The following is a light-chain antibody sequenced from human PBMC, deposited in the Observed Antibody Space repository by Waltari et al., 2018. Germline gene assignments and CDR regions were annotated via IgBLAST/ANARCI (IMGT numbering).Light chain of an antibody. Sequence: DIQMTQSPSSLSASVGDRVTITCRASQDISNFLAWYQQKPGKVPKLLIYRASTLLSGVPSRFSGSRSGTDFSITIGGLQPEDAAIYFCQKYDSASWAFGQGTKVEIK. V-gene: IGKV1-27*01. CDR3: QKYDSASWA. J-gene: IGKJ1*01. CDR2: RAS. CDR1: QDISNF.